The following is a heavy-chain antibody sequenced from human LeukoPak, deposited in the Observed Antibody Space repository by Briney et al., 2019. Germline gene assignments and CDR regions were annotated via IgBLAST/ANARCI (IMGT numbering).Heavy chain of an antibody. J-gene: IGHJ4*02. CDR2: ISAYNGNT. V-gene: IGHV1-18*01. CDR1: GYTFTSYG. D-gene: IGHD6-6*01. CDR3: ARDVAARPEGSFDY. Sequence: ASVKVSCKASGYTFTSYGISWVRQARGQGLEWMGWISAYNGNTNYAQKLQGRVTMTTDTSTSTAYMELRSLRSDDTAVYYCARDVAARPEGSFDYWGQGTLVTVSS.